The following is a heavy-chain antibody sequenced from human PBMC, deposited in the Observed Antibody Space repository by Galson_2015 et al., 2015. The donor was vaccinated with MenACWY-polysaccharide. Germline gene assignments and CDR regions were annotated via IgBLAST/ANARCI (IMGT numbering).Heavy chain of an antibody. CDR2: ISSDSSTI. D-gene: IGHD2-2*01. V-gene: IGHV3-48*02. J-gene: IGHJ6*03. Sequence: SLRLSCAASGFTFSSYSMNWVRQAPGKGLEWVSYISSDSSTIYYADSVKGRFTISRDNAKNSLYLQMNSLRDEDTAVYYCARLWGDCSSTSSHIYYYYYYMDVWGKGTTVTVSS. CDR1: GFTFSSYS. CDR3: ARLWGDCSSTSSHIYYYYYYMDV.